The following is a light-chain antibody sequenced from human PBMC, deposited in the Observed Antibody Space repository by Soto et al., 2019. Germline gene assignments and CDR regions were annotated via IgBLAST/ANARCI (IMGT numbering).Light chain of an antibody. CDR2: EVN. CDR3: NSYVGSNNYV. V-gene: IGLV2-8*01. CDR1: SSDISDNKY. J-gene: IGLJ1*01. Sequence: QSVVAQLPSASGSPGHSVTISCTGNSSDISDNKYVSWFQQHPGKAPKVLIYEVNKRASGVPDRFSGSKSGNTASLTVSGLRADDEADYYCNSYVGSNNYVFGTGTKVTVL.